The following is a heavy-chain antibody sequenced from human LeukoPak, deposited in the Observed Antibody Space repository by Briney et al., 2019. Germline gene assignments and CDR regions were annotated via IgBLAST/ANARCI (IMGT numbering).Heavy chain of an antibody. CDR3: AREWYYDFWSGYPGALQFDP. J-gene: IGHJ5*02. CDR1: GFTFSSYS. Sequence: GGSLRLSCAASGFTFSSYSMNWVRQAPGKGVEWVSYISSSSSTIYYADSLKGRFTISRDNAKNSPYLQMSSLRAEDTAVYYCAREWYYDFWSGYPGALQFDPWGQGTLVTVSS. V-gene: IGHV3-48*01. CDR2: ISSSSSTI. D-gene: IGHD3-3*01.